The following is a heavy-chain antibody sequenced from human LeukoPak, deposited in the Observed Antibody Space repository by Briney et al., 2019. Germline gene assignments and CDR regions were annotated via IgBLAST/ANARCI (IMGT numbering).Heavy chain of an antibody. Sequence: SETLSLTCAVYGGSFSGYYWSWIRQPPGKGLEWIGYIYYSGSTNYNPSLKSRVTISVDTSKNQFSLNLNSVTAADTAVYYCARAVAYGIDTGYFDYWGQGTLVTVSS. D-gene: IGHD2-8*02. CDR2: IYYSGST. J-gene: IGHJ4*02. CDR1: GGSFSGYY. V-gene: IGHV4-59*01. CDR3: ARAVAYGIDTGYFDY.